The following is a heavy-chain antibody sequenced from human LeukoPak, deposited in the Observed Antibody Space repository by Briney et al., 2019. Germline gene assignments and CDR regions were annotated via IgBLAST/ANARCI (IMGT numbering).Heavy chain of an antibody. J-gene: IGHJ4*02. CDR1: GFTVSSSD. CDR2: IYSGGTT. Sequence: PGGSLTLSCAASGFTVSSSDMSWVRQAPGKGLEWVSVIYSGGTTYYADSVKGRFTISRDNFKNTLYLQMYSVRAEDTALYYCARDQEYWGQGTLVTVSS. CDR3: ARDQEY. V-gene: IGHV3-53*01.